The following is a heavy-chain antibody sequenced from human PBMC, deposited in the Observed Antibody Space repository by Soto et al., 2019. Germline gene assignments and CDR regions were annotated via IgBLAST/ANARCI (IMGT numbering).Heavy chain of an antibody. CDR1: GYNFTNYW. D-gene: IGHD3-22*01. Sequence: LGESLKISCKGSGYNFTNYWIGWVRQMPGKGLEWMGIIYPGDSDTRYSPSFQGQVTISADKSISTAYLQWSSLKASDTAMYYCARFPVTYYYDSSGYSASDYWGQGTLVTVSS. V-gene: IGHV5-51*01. CDR3: ARFPVTYYYDSSGYSASDY. J-gene: IGHJ4*02. CDR2: IYPGDSDT.